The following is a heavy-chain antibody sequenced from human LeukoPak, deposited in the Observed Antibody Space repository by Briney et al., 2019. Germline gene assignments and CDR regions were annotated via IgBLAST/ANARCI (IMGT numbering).Heavy chain of an antibody. Sequence: SETLSLTCTVSGGSISSYYWSWIRQPPGKGLEWIGSIYYSGSTYYNPSLKSRVTISVDTSKNQFSLKLSSVTAADTAVYYCARHEARNSYGSFDYWGQGTLVTVSS. D-gene: IGHD5-18*01. CDR3: ARHEARNSYGSFDY. J-gene: IGHJ4*02. CDR2: IYYSGST. V-gene: IGHV4-39*01. CDR1: GGSISSYY.